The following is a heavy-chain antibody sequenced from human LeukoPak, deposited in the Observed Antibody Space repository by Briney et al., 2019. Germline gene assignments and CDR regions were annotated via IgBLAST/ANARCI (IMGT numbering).Heavy chain of an antibody. V-gene: IGHV3-7*01. CDR3: ARFGYVAAVDV. CDR1: GFSFSAYW. Sequence: GGSLRLSCAASGFSFSAYWMTWVRQAPGTGLEWVANINPAGSETYYVDPVKGRFNISRDNAKNLVYLQMNSLRAEDTAVYHCARFGYVAAVDVWGQGTPVTVSS. CDR2: INPAGSET. J-gene: IGHJ4*02. D-gene: IGHD2-15*01.